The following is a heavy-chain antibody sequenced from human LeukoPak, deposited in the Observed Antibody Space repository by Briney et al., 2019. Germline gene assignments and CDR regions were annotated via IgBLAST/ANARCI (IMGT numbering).Heavy chain of an antibody. CDR1: GGSLSSYY. CDR3: ARDYGDYVGYYYYYYGMDV. CDR2: IYYSGST. V-gene: IGHV4-59*01. J-gene: IGHJ6*02. D-gene: IGHD4-17*01. Sequence: PSETLSLTCTVSGGSLSSYYWTWIRQPPGKGLEWIGYIYYSGSTNYNPSLKSRVTISVDTSKNQFSLKLSSVTAADTAVYYCARDYGDYVGYYYYYYGMDVWGQGTTVTVSS.